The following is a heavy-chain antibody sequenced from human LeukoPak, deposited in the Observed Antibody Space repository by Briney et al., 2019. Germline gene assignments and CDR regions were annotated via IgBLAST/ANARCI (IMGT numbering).Heavy chain of an antibody. V-gene: IGHV3-23*01. D-gene: IGHD3-16*01. CDR2: ISGSGGST. J-gene: IGHJ6*04. CDR1: AFTCTSYA. Sequence: SLTLALAPSAFTCTSYASIRVRHAPGHALEWVSAISGSGGSTYYADSVKGRFTISRDNSKNTLYLQMNSLRAEDTAVYYCAKDLGGMDVWGKGTTVTVSS. CDR3: AKDLGGMDV.